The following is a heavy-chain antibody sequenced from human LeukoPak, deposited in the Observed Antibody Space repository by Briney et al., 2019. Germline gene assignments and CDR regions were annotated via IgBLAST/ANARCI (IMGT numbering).Heavy chain of an antibody. CDR3: ARNIWFGESADAFDI. Sequence: ASVKVSCKASGYTFTDYYIHWVRQAPGQGLEWMGWINPNSDYTFYAQKFQGRVTMTRDKSIRTAYMELSRLTSDDTAVYYCARNIWFGESADAFDIWGQGTMVTVSS. V-gene: IGHV1-2*02. D-gene: IGHD3-10*01. J-gene: IGHJ3*02. CDR2: INPNSDYT. CDR1: GYTFTDYY.